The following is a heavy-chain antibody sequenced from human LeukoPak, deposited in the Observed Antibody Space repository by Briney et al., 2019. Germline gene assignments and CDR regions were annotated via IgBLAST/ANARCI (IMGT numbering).Heavy chain of an antibody. CDR3: AKDMRLSIAAAGRAFDY. CDR2: IREDGNDK. V-gene: IGHV3-7*03. D-gene: IGHD6-13*01. J-gene: IGHJ4*02. Sequence: GGSLRLSCAASRFTFDNYWMSWVRQAPGKGLEWVANIREDGNDKYYVDSVKGRFTISRDNAKNSLYLQMNSLRAEDTALYYCAKDMRLSIAAAGRAFDYWGQGTLVTVSS. CDR1: RFTFDNYW.